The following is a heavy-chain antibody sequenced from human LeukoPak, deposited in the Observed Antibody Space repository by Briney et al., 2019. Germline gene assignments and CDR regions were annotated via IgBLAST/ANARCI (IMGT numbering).Heavy chain of an antibody. CDR3: AKVLSGSQDY. Sequence: QPGGSLRLSCAASGFTFSSYAMSWVRQAPAKGLEWVSTIGGGGESTYYADSVKGRFTISRDNSKNTVYLQMNSLRAEDTAVYYCAKVLSGSQDYWGQGTLVTVFS. D-gene: IGHD1-26*01. CDR2: IGGGGEST. V-gene: IGHV3-23*01. CDR1: GFTFSSYA. J-gene: IGHJ4*02.